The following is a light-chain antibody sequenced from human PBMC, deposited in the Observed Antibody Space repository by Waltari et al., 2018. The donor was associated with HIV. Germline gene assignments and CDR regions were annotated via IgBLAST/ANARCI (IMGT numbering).Light chain of an antibody. Sequence: DIQMTQSPSSLSASAGDRVTITCQASKDISNYLNWYQQKPGKAPKLLIFDASNLETWVPPRFSGSGSWTDFTFTFSDLQPEDIATYYCQHSDNFPLTFGGGTKVESK. J-gene: IGKJ4*01. CDR2: DAS. CDR3: QHSDNFPLT. V-gene: IGKV1-33*01. CDR1: KDISNY.